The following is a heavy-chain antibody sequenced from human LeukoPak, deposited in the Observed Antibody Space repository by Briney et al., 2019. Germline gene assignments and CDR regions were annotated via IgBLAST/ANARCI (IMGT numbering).Heavy chain of an antibody. J-gene: IGHJ4*02. CDR3: AKDHSYSSGWYGGPFDY. Sequence: ASVKVSCKASGYTFTSYDINWVRQATGQGLEWMGWMNPNSGNTGYAQKFQGRVTITRNTSISTAYMELSSLRAEDTAVYYCAKDHSYSSGWYGGPFDYWGQGTLVTVSS. D-gene: IGHD6-19*01. CDR1: GYTFTSYD. CDR2: MNPNSGNT. V-gene: IGHV1-8*03.